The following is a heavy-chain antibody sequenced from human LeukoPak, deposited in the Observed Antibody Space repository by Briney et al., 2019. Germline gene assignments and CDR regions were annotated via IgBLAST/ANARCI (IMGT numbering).Heavy chain of an antibody. D-gene: IGHD1-26*01. Sequence: ASVKVSCKASGYTFTSYDINWVRQATGQGLEWMGWMNPNSGNTTYAQKFQGRVTLTRDMSTSTDYLELSSLRSEDTAIYYCARDNSVGDNAWWFDPWGQGTLVTVSS. CDR3: ARDNSVGDNAWWFDP. CDR1: GYTFTSYD. V-gene: IGHV1-8*02. J-gene: IGHJ5*02. CDR2: MNPNSGNT.